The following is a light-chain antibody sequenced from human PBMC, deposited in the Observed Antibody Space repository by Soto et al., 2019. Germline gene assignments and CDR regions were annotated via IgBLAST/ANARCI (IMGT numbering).Light chain of an antibody. CDR3: RSYTASSTWV. CDR2: GVT. CDR1: SSDVGAYNF. J-gene: IGLJ3*02. V-gene: IGLV2-14*01. Sequence: QSVLTQPASVSGGPGQSITISCTGTSSDVGAYNFVSWYQQHPGKSPKLMISGVTNRPAGVSNRFSGSKSGNTASLTITGLQAEDEADAYCRSYTASSTWVFGGGTKLSVL.